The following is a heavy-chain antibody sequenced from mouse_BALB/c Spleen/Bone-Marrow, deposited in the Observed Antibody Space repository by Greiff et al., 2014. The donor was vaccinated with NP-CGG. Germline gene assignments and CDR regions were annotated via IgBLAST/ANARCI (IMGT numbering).Heavy chain of an antibody. CDR1: GFAFSSYD. CDR2: ISSGGGST. J-gene: IGHJ2*01. CDR3: ARHRYYFDY. Sequence: DVMLVESGGGLVKPGGSLKLSCAASGFAFSSYDMSWVRQTPEKRLEWVAYISSGGGSTYYPDTVKGRFTISRDNAKNTLHLQMSSLKSEDTAMYYCARHRYYFDYWGQGTTLTVSS. V-gene: IGHV5-12-1*01.